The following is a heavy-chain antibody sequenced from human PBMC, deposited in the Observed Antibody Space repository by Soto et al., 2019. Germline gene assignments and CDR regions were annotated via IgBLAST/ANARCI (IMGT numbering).Heavy chain of an antibody. CDR2: ISGDGINT. V-gene: IGHV3-30*03. J-gene: IGHJ4*02. CDR3: ARGNLSFDFDS. D-gene: IGHD3-10*01. CDR1: GFNFGFFG. Sequence: QIQLVESGGDVVQPGRSLRLSCAASGFNFGFFGMHWVRQAPGKGLEWVAFISGDGINTHYADSVRGRVTLSRDYSKNTMYLQMDTLREDDTALYYCARGNLSFDFDSWGQGTLVTVSS.